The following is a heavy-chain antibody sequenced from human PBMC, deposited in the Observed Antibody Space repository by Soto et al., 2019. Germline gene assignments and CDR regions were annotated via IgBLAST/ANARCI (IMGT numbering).Heavy chain of an antibody. Sequence: QVQLQESGPGLVKPSETLSLTCTVSGGSISSYYWSWIRQPPGKGLEWIGYIYYSGSTNYNPSLKSRVTISVDTSKNQVSLKLSSVTAADTAVYYCARTAVAGTVYFQHWGQGTLVTVSS. J-gene: IGHJ1*01. CDR3: ARTAVAGTVYFQH. CDR1: GGSISSYY. D-gene: IGHD6-19*01. V-gene: IGHV4-59*08. CDR2: IYYSGST.